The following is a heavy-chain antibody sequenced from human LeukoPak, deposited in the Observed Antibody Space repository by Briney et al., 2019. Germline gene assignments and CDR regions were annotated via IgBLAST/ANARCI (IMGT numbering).Heavy chain of an antibody. J-gene: IGHJ4*02. CDR2: IDTSGRDT. V-gene: IGHV3-21*01. CDR1: GFTFSGNS. Sequence: GGSLRLSCVASGFTFSGNSMNWVRQPPGKGLEWVSSIDTSGRDTYYAGSVEGRFTISRDNAKNSLYLQMNSLRAGDTAVYYCARELVARQDLDYWGQGTLVTVSS. D-gene: IGHD6-6*01. CDR3: ARELVARQDLDY.